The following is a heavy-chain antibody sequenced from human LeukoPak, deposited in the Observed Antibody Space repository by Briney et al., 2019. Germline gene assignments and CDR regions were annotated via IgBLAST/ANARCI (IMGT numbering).Heavy chain of an antibody. D-gene: IGHD3-3*01. J-gene: IGHJ4*02. V-gene: IGHV3-21*01. CDR2: ISSSSSYI. CDR1: GFTFSSYS. CDR3: ATAVHYDFWSGLIDY. Sequence: GGSLRLSCAASGFTFSSYSMNWVRQAPGKGLEWVSSISSSSSYIYYVDSVKGRFTISRDNAKNSLYLQMNSLRAEDTAVYYCATAVHYDFWSGLIDYWGQGTLVTVSS.